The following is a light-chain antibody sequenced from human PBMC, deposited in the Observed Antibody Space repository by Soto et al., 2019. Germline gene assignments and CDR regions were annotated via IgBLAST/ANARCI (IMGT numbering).Light chain of an antibody. CDR3: SSYTSSSTPLYVV. J-gene: IGLJ2*01. Sequence: QSALTQPASVSGSPGQSITISCTGTSSDVGGYNYVSWYQQHPGKAPKLMIYDVSNRPSGVSNRFSDSKSGNTASLTISGLQAEYEADYYCSSYTSSSTPLYVVFCGGTKLTVL. CDR1: SSDVGGYNY. CDR2: DVS. V-gene: IGLV2-14*01.